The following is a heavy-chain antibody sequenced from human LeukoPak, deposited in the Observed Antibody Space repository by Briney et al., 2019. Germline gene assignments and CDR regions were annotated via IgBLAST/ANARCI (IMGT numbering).Heavy chain of an antibody. CDR2: ITSGSNDI. J-gene: IGHJ3*02. Sequence: GGSLRLSCAVSGISFSTYTMNWVRQSPGKGLEWVSSITSGSNDIYYADSVKGRFTTSRDNAKKSLYLQMNNLSVGDTALYYCVRESGRFEESDAFDIWGQGTMVTVSS. CDR3: VRESGRFEESDAFDI. D-gene: IGHD3-10*01. CDR1: GISFSTYT. V-gene: IGHV3-21*01.